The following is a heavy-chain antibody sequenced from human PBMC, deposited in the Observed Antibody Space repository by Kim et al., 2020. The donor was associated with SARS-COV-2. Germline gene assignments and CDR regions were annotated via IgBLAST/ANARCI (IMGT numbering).Heavy chain of an antibody. CDR2: IYYSGST. CDR3: ARHSDSSSWYGAREGHFDY. D-gene: IGHD6-13*01. J-gene: IGHJ4*02. Sequence: SETLSLTCTVSGGSISSSSYYWGWIRQPPGKGLEWIGSIYYSGSTYYNPSLKSRVTISVDTSKNQFSLKLSSVTAADTAVYYCARHSDSSSWYGAREGHFDYWGQGTLVTVSS. V-gene: IGHV4-39*01. CDR1: GGSISSSSYY.